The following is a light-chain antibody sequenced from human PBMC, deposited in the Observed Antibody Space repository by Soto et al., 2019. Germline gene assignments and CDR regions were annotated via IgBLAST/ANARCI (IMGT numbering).Light chain of an antibody. Sequence: LAPGKRATLSCGASESVDFHLAWYQQKPGQAPRLLIYDASVRATGTPARFSGSGSGTAFTLTISSLEPEEFALYDCQQRSTWPTFGQGTRLEIK. J-gene: IGKJ5*01. CDR1: ESVDFH. CDR2: DAS. CDR3: QQRSTWPT. V-gene: IGKV3-11*01.